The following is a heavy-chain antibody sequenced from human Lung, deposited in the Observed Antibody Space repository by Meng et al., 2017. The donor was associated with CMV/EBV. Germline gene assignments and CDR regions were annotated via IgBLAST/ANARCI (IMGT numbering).Heavy chain of an antibody. CDR1: GGSISSGDYY. Sequence: QGQLQGLGPGLVKPSQPLSLPCTVSGGSISSGDYYWSWIRQPPGKGLEWIGYIYYTGSTYYNPSLKSRVIISVDTSKNQFSLKLNSVTAADTAVYYCARVGGCSGGGCYHRLFDYWGQGTLVTVSS. D-gene: IGHD2-15*01. CDR3: ARVGGCSGGGCYHRLFDY. CDR2: IYYTGST. V-gene: IGHV4-30-4*01. J-gene: IGHJ4*02.